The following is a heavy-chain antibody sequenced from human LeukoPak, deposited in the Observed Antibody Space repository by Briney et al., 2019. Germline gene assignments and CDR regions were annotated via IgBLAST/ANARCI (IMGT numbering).Heavy chain of an antibody. Sequence: PGGSLRLSCAASGFTFSSYSMTWVRQAPGKGLEWVSSISSSSSYIYYADSVKGRFTISRDNAKNSLYLQMNSLRAEDTAVYYCARDQPSSGYYYYGMDVWGQGTTVTVSS. J-gene: IGHJ6*02. CDR2: ISSSSSYI. D-gene: IGHD6-25*01. CDR3: ARDQPSSGYYYYGMDV. CDR1: GFTFSSYS. V-gene: IGHV3-21*01.